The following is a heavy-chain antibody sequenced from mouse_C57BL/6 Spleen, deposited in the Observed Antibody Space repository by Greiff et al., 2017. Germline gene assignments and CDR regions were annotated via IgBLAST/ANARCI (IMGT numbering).Heavy chain of an antibody. CDR2: IYPRSGNT. V-gene: IGHV1-81*01. Sequence: QVQLQQSGAELARPGASVKLSCKASGYTFTSYGIRWVKQRTGQGLEWIGEIYPRSGNTYYNAKFKGKATLTADKSSSTAYMELRSLTSEDSAVYVCARTPYDYDDERDYWGQGTTLTVSS. CDR3: ARTPYDYDDERDY. D-gene: IGHD2-4*01. J-gene: IGHJ2*01. CDR1: GYTFTSYG.